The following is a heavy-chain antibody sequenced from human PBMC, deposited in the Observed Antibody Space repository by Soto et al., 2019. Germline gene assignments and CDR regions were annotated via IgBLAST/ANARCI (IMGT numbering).Heavy chain of an antibody. CDR1: GGSISSYY. J-gene: IGHJ6*02. D-gene: IGHD6-13*01. CDR2: IYYSGST. Sequence: QVQLQESGPGLVKPSETLSLTCTVSGGSISSYYWSWIRQPPGKGLEWIGYIYYSGSTNYNPSLKSRVTISVETSKNQFSLKLSSVTAADTAVYYCARDRRGIAAPAMDVWGQGTTVTVSS. CDR3: ARDRRGIAAPAMDV. V-gene: IGHV4-59*01.